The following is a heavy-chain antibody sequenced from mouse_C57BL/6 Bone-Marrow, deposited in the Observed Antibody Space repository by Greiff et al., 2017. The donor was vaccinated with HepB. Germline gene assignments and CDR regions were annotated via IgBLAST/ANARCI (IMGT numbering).Heavy chain of an antibody. J-gene: IGHJ1*03. D-gene: IGHD1-1*01. CDR2: IYPGDGDT. V-gene: IGHV1-80*01. CDR1: GYAFSSYW. CDR3: AREGYYGSSYWYFDV. Sequence: QVQLKQSGAELVKPGASVKISCKASGYAFSSYWMNWVKQRPGKGLEWIGQIYPGDGDTNYNGKFKGKATLTADKSSSTAYMQLSSLTSEDSAVYFCAREGYYGSSYWYFDVWGTGTTVTVSS.